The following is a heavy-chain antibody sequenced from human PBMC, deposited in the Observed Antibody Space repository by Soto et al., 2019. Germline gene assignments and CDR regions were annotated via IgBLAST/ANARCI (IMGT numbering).Heavy chain of an antibody. J-gene: IGHJ5*02. V-gene: IGHV1-2*04. CDR2: INPNSGGT. D-gene: IGHD1-7*01. CDR1: GYTFTGYY. Sequence: GASVKVSCKASGYTFTGYYMHWVRQAPGQGLEWMGWINPNSGGTNYAQKFQGWVTMTRDTSISTAYMELSRLRSDDTAVYYCARGYTKLELEYNWFDPWGQGTLVTVSS. CDR3: ARGYTKLELEYNWFDP.